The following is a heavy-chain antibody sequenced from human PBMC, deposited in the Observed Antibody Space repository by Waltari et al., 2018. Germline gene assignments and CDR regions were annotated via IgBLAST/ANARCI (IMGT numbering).Heavy chain of an antibody. J-gene: IGHJ6*02. CDR3: AKGGIAAAGYYYYYGMDV. Sequence: EVQLLESGGGLVQPGGSLRLSCAASGFTFSSYAMSWVRQAPGKGLEWVSAISGSGGSTYYADSVKGRFTISRDNSKNTLYLQMNSLRAEDTAVYYCAKGGIAAAGYYYYYGMDVWGQGTTVTVSS. V-gene: IGHV3-23*01. CDR1: GFTFSSYA. D-gene: IGHD6-13*01. CDR2: ISGSGGST.